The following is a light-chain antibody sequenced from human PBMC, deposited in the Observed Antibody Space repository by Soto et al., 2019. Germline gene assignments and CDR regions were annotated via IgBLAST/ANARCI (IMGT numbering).Light chain of an antibody. CDR2: GAS. V-gene: IGKV3-20*01. Sequence: VFTQSPCTLALSPGERATLSCRASQSVSSNHLAWYQQKPGQAPRLLIYGASSRATGIPDRFSGSGSETDFTLTISRLEPEDFAVYYCQQYGSSPWTFGQGTKVDIK. CDR1: QSVSSNH. J-gene: IGKJ1*01. CDR3: QQYGSSPWT.